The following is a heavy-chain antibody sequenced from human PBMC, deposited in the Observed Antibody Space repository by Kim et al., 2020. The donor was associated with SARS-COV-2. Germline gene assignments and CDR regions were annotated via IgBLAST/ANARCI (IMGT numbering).Heavy chain of an antibody. CDR3: ARDHDPSIYYYDSSGYYYYGMDV. V-gene: IGHV3-21*04. J-gene: IGHJ6*02. D-gene: IGHD3-22*01. CDR2: ISSSSSYI. Sequence: GGSLRLSCAASGFTFSSYSMNWVRQAPGKGLEWVSSISSSSSYIYYADSVKGRFTISRDNAKNSLYLQMNSLRAEDTAVYYCARDHDPSIYYYDSSGYYYYGMDVWGQGTTVTVSS. CDR1: GFTFSSYS.